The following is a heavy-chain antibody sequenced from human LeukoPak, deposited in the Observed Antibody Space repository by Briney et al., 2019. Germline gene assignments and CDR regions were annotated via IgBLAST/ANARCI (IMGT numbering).Heavy chain of an antibody. CDR2: ILFDGSNK. J-gene: IGHJ4*02. D-gene: IGHD5/OR15-5a*01. CDR3: AKDPTTGSVPRRVEPGFDY. V-gene: IGHV3-30*18. CDR1: GFTFSSYA. Sequence: GGSLRLSCAASGFTFSSYAMHWVRQAPGKGLEWVAVILFDGSNKFYADSVKGRFTISRDNYENTLFLQMDSLKTEDTAVYFCAKDPTTGSVPRRVEPGFDYWGQGALVTVSS.